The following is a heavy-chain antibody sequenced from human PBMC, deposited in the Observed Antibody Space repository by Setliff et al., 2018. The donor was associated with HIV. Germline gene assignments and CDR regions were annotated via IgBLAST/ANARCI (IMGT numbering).Heavy chain of an antibody. CDR2: IHYSGST. V-gene: IGHV4-39*01. Sequence: SETLSLTCTVSGGSISSSTYYWGWIRQPPVKGLEWIGSIHYSGSTYQNPSLKSRVTISVDTSKNQYSLKLSSVTAADTAVYYCARLAASIAARRRFDYWGQGTLVTVSS. J-gene: IGHJ4*02. CDR1: GGSISSSTYY. D-gene: IGHD6-6*01. CDR3: ARLAASIAARRRFDY.